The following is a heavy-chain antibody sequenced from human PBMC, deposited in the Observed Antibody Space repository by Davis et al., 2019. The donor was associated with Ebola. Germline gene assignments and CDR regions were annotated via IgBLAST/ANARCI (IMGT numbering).Heavy chain of an antibody. CDR3: ARDPPQSGGYV. D-gene: IGHD5-12*01. CDR2: VRSHGSDD. CDR1: GFTFNIFD. J-gene: IGHJ4*02. V-gene: IGHV3-30*02. Sequence: GGSLRLSCAASGFTFNIFDMHWVRQAPGRGLEWVAFVRSHGSDDHYADSVKGRFTISRHSSENTVFLQMNSLRPDDTAVYYCARDPPQSGGYVWGQGTLVTVSS.